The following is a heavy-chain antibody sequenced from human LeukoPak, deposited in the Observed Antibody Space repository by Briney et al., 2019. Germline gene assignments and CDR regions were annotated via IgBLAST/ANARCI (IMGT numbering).Heavy chain of an antibody. J-gene: IGHJ3*02. CDR3: ARHLTYYYDSSGYSNAFDI. Sequence: SETLSLTRTVSGGSISSYYWSWIRQPPGKGLEWIGYIYTSGSTNYNPSLESRVTISVDTSKNQFSLKLSSVTAADTAVYYCARHLTYYYDSSGYSNAFDIWGQGTMVTVSS. V-gene: IGHV4-4*09. CDR2: IYTSGST. D-gene: IGHD3-22*01. CDR1: GGSISSYY.